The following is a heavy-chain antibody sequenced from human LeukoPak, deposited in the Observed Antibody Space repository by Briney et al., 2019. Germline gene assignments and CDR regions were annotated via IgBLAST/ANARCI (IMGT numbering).Heavy chain of an antibody. D-gene: IGHD3-16*01. CDR3: ARVGVANYLKHWLDP. V-gene: IGHV4-4*02. J-gene: IGHJ5*02. Sequence: PSETLSLTCAVSGGSISTTNWWTWVRQPPGKALEWIGEIYHSGTTNYNPSLKSRVTISVDTSKNQFSLKLTSVTAADTAMYYCARVGVANYLKHWLDPWGQGTLVTVSS. CDR1: GGSISTTNW. CDR2: IYHSGTT.